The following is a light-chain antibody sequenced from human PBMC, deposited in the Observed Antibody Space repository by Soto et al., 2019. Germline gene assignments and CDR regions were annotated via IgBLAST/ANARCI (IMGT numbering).Light chain of an antibody. V-gene: IGKV3-15*01. Sequence: EIVMTQSPATLSVSPGETATLSCRASQSVSTNLAWYQQKVGQTPRLLVYGASTRATGVPPRFSGSGSGTEFTPTSSSLQSEDVAVYFCQQYKHWPHIFTCGRGTKVDFK. CDR1: QSVSTN. CDR2: GAS. CDR3: QQYKHWPHIFT. J-gene: IGKJ3*01.